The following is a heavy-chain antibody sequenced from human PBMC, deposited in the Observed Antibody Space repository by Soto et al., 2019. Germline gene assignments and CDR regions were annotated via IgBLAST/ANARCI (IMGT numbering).Heavy chain of an antibody. CDR2: IIPAFDRT. Sequence: SVKVSCKASGGTFSSYAIGWVRQAPGQGLEWMGGIIPAFDRTYYAQRFQGRVTISADQSTSTAYLELSSLRSEDTAMFFCARTLGGTVATPYWYFDLWGRGTLVTVSS. CDR3: ARTLGGTVATPYWYFDL. V-gene: IGHV1-69*13. CDR1: GGTFSSYA. D-gene: IGHD1-26*01. J-gene: IGHJ2*01.